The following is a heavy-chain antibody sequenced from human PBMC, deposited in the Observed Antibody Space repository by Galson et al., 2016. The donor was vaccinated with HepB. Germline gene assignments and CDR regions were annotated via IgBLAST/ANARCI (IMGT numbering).Heavy chain of an antibody. V-gene: IGHV3-23*01. J-gene: IGHJ4*02. D-gene: IGHD2-21*02. Sequence: CAASGFAFSSYNMNWVRQAPGKGLEWVSSISGSGGSTYYAASAEGRFIISRDNSKNTLYLQMNSMRAEDTALYYCAKNPYSVVVTAVNYFDFWGQGTLVTVSS. CDR1: GFAFSSYN. CDR2: ISGSGGST. CDR3: AKNPYSVVVTAVNYFDF.